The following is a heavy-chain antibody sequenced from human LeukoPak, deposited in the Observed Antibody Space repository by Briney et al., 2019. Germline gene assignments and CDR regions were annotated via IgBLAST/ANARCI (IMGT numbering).Heavy chain of an antibody. CDR2: IIPIFGTA. D-gene: IGHD3-22*01. CDR3: ARGRDYDSSDDAFDI. V-gene: IGHV1-69*05. CDR1: GGTFSSYA. J-gene: IGHJ3*02. Sequence: GASVKVSCKASGGTFSSYAISWVRQAPGQGLEWMGGIIPIFGTANYAQKFQGRVTITTDESTSTAYMELSSLRSEDTAVYYCARGRDYDSSDDAFDIWGQGTMVTVSS.